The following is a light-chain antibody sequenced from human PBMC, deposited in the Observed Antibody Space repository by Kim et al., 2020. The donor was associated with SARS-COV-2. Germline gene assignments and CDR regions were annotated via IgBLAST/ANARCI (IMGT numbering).Light chain of an antibody. Sequence: SYELTQPPSVSVSPGQTASITCSGDKLGDRYVCWYQQKPGQSPVVVIYQDNKRPSGIPERFSGSNSGNTATLTISGTQAMDEADYYCQAWDSSTVAFGGGTQLTVL. V-gene: IGLV3-1*01. CDR2: QDN. J-gene: IGLJ2*01. CDR1: KLGDRY. CDR3: QAWDSSTVA.